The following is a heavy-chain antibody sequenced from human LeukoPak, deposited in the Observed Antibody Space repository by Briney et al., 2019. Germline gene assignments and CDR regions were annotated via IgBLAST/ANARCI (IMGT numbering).Heavy chain of an antibody. J-gene: IGHJ5*02. CDR3: STRAFSDTSPVA. Sequence: GESLKISCKHSGYNFASQWIGWVRQMPGKGLEWMGIINPGSSDIAYTPSFQGQVSFSADKSTSTVFLQWGSLKASDTAMYYCSTRAFSDTSPVAWGQGTLVTVSS. V-gene: IGHV5-51*01. D-gene: IGHD3-22*01. CDR1: GYNFASQW. CDR2: INPGSSDI.